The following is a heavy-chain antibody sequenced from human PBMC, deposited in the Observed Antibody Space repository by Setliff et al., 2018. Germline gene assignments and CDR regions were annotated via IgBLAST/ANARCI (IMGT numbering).Heavy chain of an antibody. J-gene: IGHJ4*02. V-gene: IGHV4-59*11. D-gene: IGHD5-18*01. Sequence: SETLSLTCTISGGSINGHYWSWIRQPPGKGLEWIGNIYYTGKTNYNHSLKSRVTISVDTSKNQFTLKVNSVTAADTAVYYCARSSPSGDSYGPLDYWGQGTQVTVSS. CDR1: GGSINGHY. CDR3: ARSSPSGDSYGPLDY. CDR2: IYYTGKT.